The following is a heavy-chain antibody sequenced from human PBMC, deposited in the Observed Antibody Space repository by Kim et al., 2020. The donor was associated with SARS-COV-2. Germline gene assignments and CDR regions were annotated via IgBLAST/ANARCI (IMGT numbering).Heavy chain of an antibody. CDR3: ARGDRVEYTQAS. Sequence: GGSLRLSCAVSGFAFSDHWMHWVRQAPGKGLEWVSRINRDWGQTNYADSVKGRTTISRDNANNKVYLEMNTLRVEDTALYYCARGDRVEYTQASWGQGTL. D-gene: IGHD3-10*01. CDR2: INRDWGQT. V-gene: IGHV3-74*01. J-gene: IGHJ4*02. CDR1: GFAFSDHW.